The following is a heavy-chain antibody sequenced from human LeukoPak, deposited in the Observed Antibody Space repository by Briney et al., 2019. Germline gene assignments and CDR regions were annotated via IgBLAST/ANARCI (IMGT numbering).Heavy chain of an antibody. J-gene: IGHJ5*02. V-gene: IGHV4-34*01. D-gene: IGHD2-2*01. CDR1: GGSFSGYY. CDR2: INHSGST. CDR3: ARGRSIPAAITPFDP. Sequence: SETLCLTCAVYGGSFSGYYWSWIRQPPGKGLEWIVEINHSGSTTYNPSLKSRVTTSVDTSKNQFPLKLSSLTAADTAVYYCARGRSIPAAITPFDPWGKGTLVTVSS.